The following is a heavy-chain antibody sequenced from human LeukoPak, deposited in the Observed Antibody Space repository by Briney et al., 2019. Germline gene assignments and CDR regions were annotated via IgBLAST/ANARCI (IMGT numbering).Heavy chain of an antibody. J-gene: IGHJ4*02. V-gene: IGHV3-30-3*01. Sequence: PGRSLRLSCAASGFTFSSYAMHWVRQAPGKGLEWVAVISYDGSNKYYADSVKGRFTISRDNSKNTLYLQMDSLRAEDTAVYYCAKDRYSDARYFFDYWGQGTLVTVSS. CDR3: AKDRYSDARYFFDY. CDR1: GFTFSSYA. CDR2: ISYDGSNK. D-gene: IGHD4-17*01.